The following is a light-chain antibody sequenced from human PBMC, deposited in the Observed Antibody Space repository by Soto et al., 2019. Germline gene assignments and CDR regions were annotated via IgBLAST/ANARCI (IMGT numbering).Light chain of an antibody. Sequence: AIQLTQSPSSLSASVVDRFTTTFLASQGISSALAWYQQKPGKAPKLLIYDASSLESGVPSRFSGSGSGTDFTLTISSLQPDDSGSYYCQQHKSYPVTFGGGTKVDIK. CDR3: QQHKSYPVT. V-gene: IGKV1-13*02. CDR2: DAS. CDR1: QGISSA. J-gene: IGKJ4*01.